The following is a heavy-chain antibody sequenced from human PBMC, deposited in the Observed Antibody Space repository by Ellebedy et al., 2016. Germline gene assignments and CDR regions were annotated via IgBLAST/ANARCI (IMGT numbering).Heavy chain of an antibody. V-gene: IGHV3-48*04. J-gene: IGHJ4*02. CDR2: ISSSGSLK. Sequence: GESLKISCAVSGFTFSSYSFNWIRQAPGKGLEWVSHISSSGSLKFYADSLRDRFTISRDNAKNLLHLQMNSLTAEDTAVYFCTREAGGSFVDSWGQGVLATVSS. CDR3: TREAGGSFVDS. D-gene: IGHD1-26*01. CDR1: GFTFSSYS.